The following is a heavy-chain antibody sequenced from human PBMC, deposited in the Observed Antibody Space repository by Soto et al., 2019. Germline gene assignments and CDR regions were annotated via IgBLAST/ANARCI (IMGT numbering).Heavy chain of an antibody. D-gene: IGHD3-10*01. Sequence: SETLSLTCTVSGGSISSYYWSWIRQPPGKGLEWIGYIYYSGSTNYNPSLKSRVTISVDTSKNQFSLKLSSVTAADTAVYYCARLDVVRGVTLPYSDYWGQGTMVTVSS. CDR1: GGSISSYY. J-gene: IGHJ4*02. V-gene: IGHV4-59*01. CDR3: ARLDVVRGVTLPYSDY. CDR2: IYYSGST.